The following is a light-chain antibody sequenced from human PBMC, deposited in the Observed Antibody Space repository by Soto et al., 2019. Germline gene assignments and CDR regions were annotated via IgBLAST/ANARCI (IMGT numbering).Light chain of an antibody. Sequence: QSVLTQPPSVSGAPGQRVTISCTGSSSNIGAGYDVHWYQQLPGTAPKLLIYGNNNRPSGVPDRFSGSKSGTSASLAITGLRADDEADHYCQSYDSSLSGWVFGGGTKLAV. J-gene: IGLJ3*02. CDR3: QSYDSSLSGWV. V-gene: IGLV1-40*01. CDR2: GNN. CDR1: SSNIGAGYD.